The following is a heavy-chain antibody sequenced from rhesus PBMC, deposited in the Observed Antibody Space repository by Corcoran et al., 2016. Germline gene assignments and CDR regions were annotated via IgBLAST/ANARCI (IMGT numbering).Heavy chain of an antibody. J-gene: IGHJ4*01. CDR1: GFTFSDYY. CDR3: AREGSSSFSLDY. CDR2: IRKKANGGTA. Sequence: EVQLVETGGGLVQPGGSLKLSCAASGFTFSDYYMSWVRQAPGKGREWVGFIRKKANGGTAENAASVKGRFTISRDDSKSIASLQMNSLKTEDTAVYYCAREGSSSFSLDYWGQGVLVTVSS. V-gene: IGHV3S22*01. D-gene: IGHD6-43*01.